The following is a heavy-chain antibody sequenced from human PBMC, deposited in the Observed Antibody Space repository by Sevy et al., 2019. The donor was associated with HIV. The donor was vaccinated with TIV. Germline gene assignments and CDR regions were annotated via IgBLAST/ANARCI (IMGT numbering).Heavy chain of an antibody. Sequence: ASVTVSCKASGYTFTNYEINWVRQATGQGLEWMGWMNPNSGKTGYAPQFHGRVTMTRNTSLNIAYMELSSLRSDDTAVYYCARDEQRPYYYGSGNMGHWGQGTLVTVSS. V-gene: IGHV1-8*01. J-gene: IGHJ4*02. CDR1: GYTFTNYE. CDR3: ARDEQRPYYYGSGNMGH. CDR2: MNPNSGKT. D-gene: IGHD3-10*01.